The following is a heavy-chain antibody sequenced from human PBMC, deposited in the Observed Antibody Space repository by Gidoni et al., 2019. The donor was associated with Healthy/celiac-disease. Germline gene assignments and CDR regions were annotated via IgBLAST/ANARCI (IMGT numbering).Heavy chain of an antibody. CDR1: GGSISSYY. J-gene: IGHJ4*02. CDR3: ARAPSGDPGFDY. Sequence: QVQLQESGPGLVKPSETLSLTCTVSGGSISSYYWSWIRQPPGKGLEWIGYIYYSGSTNYNPSLKSRVTISVDTSKNQFSLKLSSVTAADTAVYYCARAPSGDPGFDYWGQGTLVTVSS. D-gene: IGHD1-1*01. V-gene: IGHV4-59*01. CDR2: IYYSGST.